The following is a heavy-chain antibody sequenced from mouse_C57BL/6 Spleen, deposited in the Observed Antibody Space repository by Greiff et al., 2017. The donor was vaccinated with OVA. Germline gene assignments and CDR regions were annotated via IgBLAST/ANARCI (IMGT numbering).Heavy chain of an antibody. D-gene: IGHD2-2*01. Sequence: QVQLKESGPGLVAPSQSLSITCTVSGFSLTSYGVHWVRQPPGKGLEWLVVIWSDGSTTYTSALNSRLRISKDNSKSQVFLKMISLQTEDTAMYYCAAMDTTGAMDYWGQGTSVTVSS. V-gene: IGHV2-6*03. CDR1: GFSLTSYG. CDR3: AAMDTTGAMDY. J-gene: IGHJ4*01. CDR2: IWSDGST.